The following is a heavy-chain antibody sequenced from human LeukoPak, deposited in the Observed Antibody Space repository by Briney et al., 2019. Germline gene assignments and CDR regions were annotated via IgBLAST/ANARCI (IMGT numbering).Heavy chain of an antibody. CDR3: AKDRGSYGLIDY. CDR1: GYTFTSYY. V-gene: IGHV1-46*01. J-gene: IGHJ4*02. CDR2: INPSGGST. Sequence: ASVKVSCKASGYTFTSYYMHWVRQAPGQGLEWMGIINPSGGSTSYAQKFQGRVTMTRDMSTSTVYMELSSLRSEDTAVYYCAKDRGSYGLIDYWGQGTLVTVSS. D-gene: IGHD1-26*01.